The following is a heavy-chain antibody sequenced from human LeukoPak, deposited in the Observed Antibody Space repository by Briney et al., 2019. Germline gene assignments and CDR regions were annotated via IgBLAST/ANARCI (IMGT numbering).Heavy chain of an antibody. J-gene: IGHJ3*02. CDR3: ARDRRYGAFNCVLDAFDI. CDR2: ISSSSSYI. Sequence: GRSLRLSCAASGFTFDDYAMHWVRQAPGKGLEWVSSISSSSSYIYYADSVKGRFTISRDNAKNSLYLQMNSLRAEDTAVYYCARDRRYGAFNCVLDAFDIWGQGTMVTVSS. D-gene: IGHD1-1*01. CDR1: GFTFDDYA. V-gene: IGHV3-21*01.